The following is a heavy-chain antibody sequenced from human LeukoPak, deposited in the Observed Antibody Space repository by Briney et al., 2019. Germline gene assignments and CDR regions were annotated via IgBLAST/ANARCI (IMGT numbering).Heavy chain of an antibody. D-gene: IGHD3-22*01. J-gene: IGHJ4*02. Sequence: SETLSLTCAVYGGSFSGYYWSWIRQPPGKGLEWIGEINHSGSTNYNPSLKSRVIISVDTSKNQFSLKLSSVTAADTAVYYCALYYYDSSGYYEPFDYWGQGTLVTVSS. CDR1: GGSFSGYY. CDR3: ALYYYDSSGYYEPFDY. CDR2: INHSGST. V-gene: IGHV4-34*01.